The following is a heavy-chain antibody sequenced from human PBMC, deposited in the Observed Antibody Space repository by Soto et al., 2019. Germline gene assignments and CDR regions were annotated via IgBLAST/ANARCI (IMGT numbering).Heavy chain of an antibody. CDR1: GFTFSGYG. V-gene: IGHV3-30*03. J-gene: IGHJ6*02. CDR3: ARESDNGRALTFPGMDV. Sequence: PGGSLRLSCVVSGFTFSGYGVHWGRQAPRKALEWVTFISYYAKNMYDSETVRGRFIISRDNFKNTLYLHMNNLRGADTAIYYCARESDNGRALTFPGMDVWGLGTTVTVSS. D-gene: IGHD1-20*01. CDR2: ISYYAKNM.